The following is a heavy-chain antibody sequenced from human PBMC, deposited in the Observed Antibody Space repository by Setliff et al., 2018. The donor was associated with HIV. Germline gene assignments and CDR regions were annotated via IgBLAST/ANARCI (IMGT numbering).Heavy chain of an antibody. CDR3: VRWGLPYGIDA. CDR1: GFTFSTFW. Sequence: GGSLRLSCAASGFTFSTFWMGWVRQAPGKGREWVAHIEPDGSSKKYVDSVKGRFTISRDNAKDSLYLQMHSLRAEDTAVYYCVRWGLPYGIDAWGQGTLVTVSS. V-gene: IGHV3-7*01. J-gene: IGHJ4*02. CDR2: IEPDGSSK. D-gene: IGHD3-16*01.